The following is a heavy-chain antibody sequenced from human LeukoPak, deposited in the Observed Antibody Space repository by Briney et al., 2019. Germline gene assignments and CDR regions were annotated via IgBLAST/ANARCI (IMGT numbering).Heavy chain of an antibody. CDR2: IIPIFGTA. D-gene: IGHD2-2*01. CDR3: ASMEVVPAATVSYYYYGMDV. V-gene: IGHV1-69*01. CDR1: GGTFSSYA. J-gene: IGHJ6*02. Sequence: SVKVSCTASGGTFSSYAISWVRQAPGQGLEWMGGIIPIFGTANYAQKFQGRVTITADESASTAYMELSSLRSEDTAVYYCASMEVVPAATVSYYYYGMDVWGQGTTVTVSS.